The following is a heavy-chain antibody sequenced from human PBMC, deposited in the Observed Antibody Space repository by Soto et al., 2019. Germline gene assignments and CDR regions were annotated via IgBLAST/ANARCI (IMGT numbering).Heavy chain of an antibody. V-gene: IGHV3-48*01. CDR2: ISSSSSTI. CDR3: ARDLFDPTVAPHAFDI. J-gene: IGHJ3*02. D-gene: IGHD6-19*01. CDR1: GFTSSSDS. Sequence: HPGGSLRLSCAASGFTSSSDSMNWVRQAPGKGLEWASYISSSSSTIYYADSVKGRFTISRDNAKNSLYLQMNSLRAEDTAVYYCARDLFDPTVAPHAFDIWGQGTMVTVSS.